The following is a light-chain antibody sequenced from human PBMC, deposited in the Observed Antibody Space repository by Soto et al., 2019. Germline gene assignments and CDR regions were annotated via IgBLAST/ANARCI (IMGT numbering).Light chain of an antibody. Sequence: DIQMTQSPSTLSASVGDRVTITCRASHSIISWLAWYKQKPGKAPKLLIFYASSFQSGVPSRFSGSRYGPDFPLTLSSLQPEDFATYYFKQSYSXPPTFGQGTKV. V-gene: IGKV1-39*01. CDR3: KQSYSXPPT. CDR2: YAS. J-gene: IGKJ1*01. CDR1: HSIISW.